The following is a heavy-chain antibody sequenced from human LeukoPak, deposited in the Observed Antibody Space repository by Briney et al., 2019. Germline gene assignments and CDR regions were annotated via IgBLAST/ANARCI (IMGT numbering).Heavy chain of an antibody. Sequence: PSETLSLTCTVSGGSISSSSYYWGWIRQPPGRGLEWIGNIYYSGNTYYNPSLRSRVTISVDTSKNQFSLKLSSVTAADTAVYYCARGGEDSGSYYRPGYYYYYMDVWGKGTTVTVSS. CDR3: ARGGEDSGSYYRPGYYYYYMDV. CDR2: IYYSGNT. J-gene: IGHJ6*03. V-gene: IGHV4-39*07. D-gene: IGHD1-26*01. CDR1: GGSISSSSYY.